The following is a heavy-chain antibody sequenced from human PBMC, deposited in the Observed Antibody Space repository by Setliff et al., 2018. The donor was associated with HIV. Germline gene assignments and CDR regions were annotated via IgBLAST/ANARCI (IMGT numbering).Heavy chain of an antibody. CDR2: VDPEDGET. D-gene: IGHD1-7*01. V-gene: IGHV1-69-2*01. J-gene: IGHJ3*02. CDR1: GYTFTDYY. Sequence: ASVKVSCKASGYTFTDYYMHWVQQAPGKGLEWMGRVDPEDGETIYAEKFQGRVTITADTSTDTAYMELNSLRAEDTAVYYCAKDGDYSNWDYDAFDIWGQGTMVTVSS. CDR3: AKDGDYSNWDYDAFDI.